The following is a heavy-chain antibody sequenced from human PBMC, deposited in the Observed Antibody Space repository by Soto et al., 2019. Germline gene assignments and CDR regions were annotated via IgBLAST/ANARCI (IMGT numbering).Heavy chain of an antibody. CDR2: RYYSGCT. D-gene: IGHD6-19*01. CDR3: ARRGSGWYYFDY. CDR1: GGSISSSSYS. J-gene: IGHJ4*02. V-gene: IGHV4-39*01. Sequence: QLQLQESGPGLVKPSETLSLTCTFSGGSISSSSYSWGWIRQPPGKGLEWIGSRYYSGCTYYNPYLKSRVSISVDTSNHRFYLRLSSVTAADTAVYCCARRGSGWYYFDYWGQGTQVAVSS.